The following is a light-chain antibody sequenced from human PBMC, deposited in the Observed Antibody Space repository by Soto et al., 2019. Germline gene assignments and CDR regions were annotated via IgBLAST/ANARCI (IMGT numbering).Light chain of an antibody. V-gene: IGKV1-17*01. CDR3: LQYCDCSWT. Sequence: IQIAQSPSSLSAAVGDRVTVTCRARPVIGNPYLGWYQQRVERPPKRLLYSTSALQSGFPWRFSGSGSGTAFRLTISSLHTEDAGTYYWLQYCDCSWTFGQGTKVDVK. J-gene: IGKJ1*01. CDR1: PVIGNPY. CDR2: STS.